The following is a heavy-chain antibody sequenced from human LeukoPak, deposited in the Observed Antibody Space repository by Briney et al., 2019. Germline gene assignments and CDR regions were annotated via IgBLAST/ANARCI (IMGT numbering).Heavy chain of an antibody. Sequence: PGGSLRLSCAASGFTFSSYAMHWVRQAPGKGLEWVAVISYDGSNKYYADSVKGRFTISRDNSKNTLYLQMNSLRAEDTAVYYCARKGSGPYDFWSGPRDYWGQGTLVTVSS. CDR3: ARKGSGPYDFWSGPRDY. J-gene: IGHJ4*02. CDR1: GFTFSSYA. D-gene: IGHD3-3*01. CDR2: ISYDGSNK. V-gene: IGHV3-30*04.